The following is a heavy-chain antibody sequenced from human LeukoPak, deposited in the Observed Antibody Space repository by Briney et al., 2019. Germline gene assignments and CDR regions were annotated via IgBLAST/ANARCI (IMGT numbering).Heavy chain of an antibody. Sequence: GGSLRLSCAASGFTFSSYGMHWVRKAPGKGLEWVAFIRYDGSNKYYADSVKGRFTISRDNSKNTLYLQMNSLRAEDTAVYYCAKEYDSSGYPSAYFDYWGQGTLVTVSS. V-gene: IGHV3-30*02. J-gene: IGHJ4*02. CDR1: GFTFSSYG. D-gene: IGHD3-22*01. CDR2: IRYDGSNK. CDR3: AKEYDSSGYPSAYFDY.